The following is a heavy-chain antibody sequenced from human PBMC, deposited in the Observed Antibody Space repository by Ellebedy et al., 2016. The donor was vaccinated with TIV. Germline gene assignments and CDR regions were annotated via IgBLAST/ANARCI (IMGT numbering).Heavy chain of an antibody. CDR1: GFTFSSYA. CDR3: ARGRSGTYIHHAFDS. V-gene: IGHV3-23*01. J-gene: IGHJ4*02. D-gene: IGHD1-14*01. Sequence: PGGSLRLSCAASGFTFSSYAMSWVRQAPGKGLEWVSTISSTGSRTYYADSVEGRFTISRDNSKSTLDLQMNSLRAEDTARYYCARGRSGTYIHHAFDSWGQGTLVTVSS. CDR2: ISSTGSRT.